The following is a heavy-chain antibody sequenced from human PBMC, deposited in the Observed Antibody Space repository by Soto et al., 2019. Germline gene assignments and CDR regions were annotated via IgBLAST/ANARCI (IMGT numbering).Heavy chain of an antibody. CDR1: GYPFTSYA. CDR3: ARDPRYYYMDV. CDR2: INAGNGNT. J-gene: IGHJ6*03. V-gene: IGHV1-3*01. Sequence: GASVKLSCKASGYPFTSYAIHWVRQAPGQRLEWMGWINAGNGNTKYSQKFQGRVTITRDTSASTAYMELSSLRSEDTAVYYCARDPRYYYMDVWGKGTTVTVSS.